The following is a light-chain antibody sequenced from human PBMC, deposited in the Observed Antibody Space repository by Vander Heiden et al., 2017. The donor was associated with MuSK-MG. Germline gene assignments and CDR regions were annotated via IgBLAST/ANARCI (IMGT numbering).Light chain of an antibody. CDR2: GAS. CDR1: QSVSSSY. V-gene: IGKV3-20*01. J-gene: IGKJ1*01. CDR3: QRDGSSPWT. Sequence: ESVLTQSPGTLSLSPGERATLSCRASQSVSSSYLAWYQQKPGQAPRLLIYGASSRATGIPDRFSGSGSGTDFTLTISRLEPEDFAVYYCQRDGSSPWTFGQGTKVEIK.